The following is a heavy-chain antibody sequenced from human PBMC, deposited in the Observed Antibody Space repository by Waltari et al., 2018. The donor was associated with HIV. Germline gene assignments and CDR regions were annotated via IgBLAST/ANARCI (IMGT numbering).Heavy chain of an antibody. CDR2: FLSEGAEI. CDR1: GFTFSNFA. CDR3: ARGYSSSRWIPLYH. Sequence: QVQLVESGGGVVQPGTSLTLSCAVSGFTFSNFAIHWVRQSPGKRLEWLVVFLSEGAEISYADSVKGRFTISKDSSQKTLYLHLTSLRAEDTALYYCARGYSSSRWIPLYHWGRGTLVTVSS. J-gene: IGHJ4*02. D-gene: IGHD6-6*01. V-gene: IGHV3-33*01.